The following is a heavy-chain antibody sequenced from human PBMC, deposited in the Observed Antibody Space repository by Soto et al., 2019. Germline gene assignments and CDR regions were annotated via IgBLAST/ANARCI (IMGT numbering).Heavy chain of an antibody. J-gene: IGHJ3*02. CDR1: GFTFSSYD. Sequence: GSLRLSCAASGFTFSSYDMHWVRQATGKGLEWVSAIGTAGDTYYPGSVKGRFTISRENAKNSLYLQMNSLRAGDTAVYYCARSLWFNDAFDIWGQGTMVTVSS. D-gene: IGHD5-18*01. CDR3: ARSLWFNDAFDI. V-gene: IGHV3-13*01. CDR2: IGTAGDT.